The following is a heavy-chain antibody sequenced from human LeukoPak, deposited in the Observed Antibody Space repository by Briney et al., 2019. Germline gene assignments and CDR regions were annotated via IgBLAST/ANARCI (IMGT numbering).Heavy chain of an antibody. CDR1: GYTLTSYG. D-gene: IGHD3-16*01. CDR2: INPNSGNT. CDR3: ARTPPGGDVDY. V-gene: IGHV1-8*03. Sequence: ASVKVSCKASGYTLTSYGISWVRQAPGQGLEWMGWINPNSGNTGYAQNFQGRVTITRNTSISTAYMELSSLRPEDTAVYYCARTPPGGDVDYWGQGTLVTVSS. J-gene: IGHJ4*02.